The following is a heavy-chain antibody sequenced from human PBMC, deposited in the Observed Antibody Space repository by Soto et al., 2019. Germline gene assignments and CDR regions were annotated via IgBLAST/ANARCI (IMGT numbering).Heavy chain of an antibody. Sequence: EVQLVESGGGLVQPGGSLRLYCAASGFTFSSYWMHWVRQAPGKGLVWVSRIYTDGSRADYADSVKGRFTISRDNAKNTVYLRVNGLGAEDTAVYYCARGARNYYYFYYWGQGTLVTVSS. CDR2: IYTDGSRA. J-gene: IGHJ4*02. D-gene: IGHD1-7*01. V-gene: IGHV3-74*01. CDR3: ARGARNYYYFYY. CDR1: GFTFSSYW.